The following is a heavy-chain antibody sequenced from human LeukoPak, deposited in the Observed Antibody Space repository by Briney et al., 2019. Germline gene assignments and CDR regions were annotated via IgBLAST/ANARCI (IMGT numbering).Heavy chain of an antibody. J-gene: IGHJ4*02. CDR2: INRGATYI. CDR1: EFTFSSYS. CDR3: VRLRRNSDSSGYYYYYDY. V-gene: IGHV3-21*01. D-gene: IGHD3-22*01. Sequence: PGGSLRLSCTASEFTFSSYSMNWVRQAPGKGLEWVASINRGATYIYYADSMKGRFTISRDDAKSSLYLQMNSLRAEDTAVYYCVRLRRNSDSSGYYYYYDYWGQGILVTVSS.